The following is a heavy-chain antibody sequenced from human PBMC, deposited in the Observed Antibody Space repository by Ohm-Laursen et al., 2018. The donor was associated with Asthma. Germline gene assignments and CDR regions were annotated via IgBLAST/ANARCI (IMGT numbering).Heavy chain of an antibody. J-gene: IGHJ4*02. V-gene: IGHV3-30*18. CDR2: ISYDGSNK. D-gene: IGHD5-12*01. CDR3: AKDHIVATMEYYFDY. CDR1: GLTFSSYG. Sequence: SLRLSCSASGLTFSSYGMHWVRQAPGKGLEWVAVISYDGSNKYYADSVKGRFTISRDNSKNTLYLQMNSLRAEDTAVYYCAKDHIVATMEYYFDYWGQGTLVTVSS.